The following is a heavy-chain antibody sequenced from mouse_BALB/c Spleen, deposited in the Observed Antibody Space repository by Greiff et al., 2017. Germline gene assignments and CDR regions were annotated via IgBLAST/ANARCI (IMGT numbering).Heavy chain of an antibody. CDR2: IDPANGNT. D-gene: IGHD1-1*01. CDR3: ARGYGCSYFDY. V-gene: IGHV14-3*02. J-gene: IGHJ2*01. Sequence: EVQLQQSGAELVKPGASVKLSCTASGFNIKDTYMHWVKQRPEQGLEWIGRIDPANGNTKYDPKFQGKATITADTSSNTAYLQLSSLTSEDTAVYYYARGYGCSYFDYWGEGTTLTVSS. CDR1: GFNIKDTY.